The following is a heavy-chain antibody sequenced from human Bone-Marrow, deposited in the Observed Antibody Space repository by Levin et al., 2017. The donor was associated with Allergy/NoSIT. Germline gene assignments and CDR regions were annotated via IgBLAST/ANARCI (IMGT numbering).Heavy chain of an antibody. CDR2: IRSKAYGGTT. D-gene: IGHD3-22*01. CDR1: GFTFGDYA. Sequence: GGSLRLSCTASGFTFGDYAMSWFRQAPGKGLEWVGFIRSKAYGGTTEYAASVKGRFTISRDDSKSIAYLQMNSLKTEDTAVYYCTRGPYYYDSSGYELVGAFDSWGQGTMVTVSS. V-gene: IGHV3-49*03. J-gene: IGHJ3*02. CDR3: TRGPYYYDSSGYELVGAFDS.